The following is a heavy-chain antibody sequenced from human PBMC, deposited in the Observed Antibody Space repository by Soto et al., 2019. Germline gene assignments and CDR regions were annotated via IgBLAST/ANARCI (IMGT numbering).Heavy chain of an antibody. CDR3: ARQNYAGYSGYDSAFDS. CDR1: GYTFTTYW. V-gene: IGHV5-51*01. D-gene: IGHD5-12*01. J-gene: IGHJ4*02. CDR2: IYPGDSDV. Sequence: PGESLTISCQGSGYTFTTYWVGWVRQRPGKGLDWMGNIYPGDSDVKYSPSFQGQVTISVDKSISTAYLQWNSLKASDTAVYYCARQNYAGYSGYDSAFDSWGQGTLGTVSS.